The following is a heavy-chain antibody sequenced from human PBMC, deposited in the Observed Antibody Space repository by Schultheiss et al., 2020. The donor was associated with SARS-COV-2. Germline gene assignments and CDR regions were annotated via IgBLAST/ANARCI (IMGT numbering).Heavy chain of an antibody. J-gene: IGHJ5*02. CDR3: ARDLNCAGDCRIPT. CDR1: GFTVSSNY. CDR2: IYSGGST. Sequence: GGSLRLSCAASGFTVSSNYMSWVSQAPGKGLEWVSVIYSGGSTYYADSVKGRFTISRDNSKNTLYLQMNSLKSEDTAVYFCARDLNCAGDCRIPTWGQGTLVTVSS. V-gene: IGHV3-66*01. D-gene: IGHD2-21*02.